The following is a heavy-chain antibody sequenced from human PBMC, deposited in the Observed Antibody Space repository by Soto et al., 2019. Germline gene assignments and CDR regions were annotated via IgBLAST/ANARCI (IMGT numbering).Heavy chain of an antibody. J-gene: IGHJ4*02. D-gene: IGHD4-4*01. CDR2: IHENGHFK. Sequence: PGGSLRLSCAASGFSFSSYSMSWIRQAPGKGLEWLAHIHENGHFKFYVDSVKGRFTISRDDVLNSLYLQMNSLRAEDTAMYYCARDEGVPINYRFDYWGQGTLVTVSS. V-gene: IGHV3-7*03. CDR3: ARDEGVPINYRFDY. CDR1: GFSFSSYS.